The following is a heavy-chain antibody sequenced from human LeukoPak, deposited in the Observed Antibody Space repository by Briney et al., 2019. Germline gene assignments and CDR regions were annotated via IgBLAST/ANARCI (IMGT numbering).Heavy chain of an antibody. V-gene: IGHV3-11*06. CDR2: NSSSSSYT. CDR1: GFTFSDYG. CDR3: ARDLTFGGVIVTGYFDY. J-gene: IGHJ4*02. Sequence: PGGSLRLSCAASGFTFSDYGMSWIRQAPGKGLEWVSYNSSSSSYTNYADSVKGRFTIYRDNAKNSLYLQMNSLRAEDTAVYYCARDLTFGGVIVTGYFDYWGQGTLVTVSS. D-gene: IGHD3-16*02.